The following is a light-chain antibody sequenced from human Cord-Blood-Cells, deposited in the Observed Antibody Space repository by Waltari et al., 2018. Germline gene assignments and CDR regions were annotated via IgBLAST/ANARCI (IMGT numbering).Light chain of an antibody. CDR1: LSLSCW. CDR2: KAS. J-gene: IGKJ1*01. V-gene: IGKV1-5*03. CDR3: QQYNSYSRT. Sequence: DIQTTQSPPTLSTSVGNKFTITCRASLSLSCWLAWYQQKPGKAPKLLIYKASSLESGVPSRFSGSGSGTEFTLTIGSLQPDDFATYYCQQYNSYSRTFGQGTKVEIK.